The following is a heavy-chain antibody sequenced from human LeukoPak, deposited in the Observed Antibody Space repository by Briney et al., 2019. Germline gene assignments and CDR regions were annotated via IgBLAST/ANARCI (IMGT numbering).Heavy chain of an antibody. CDR2: ISQDGSEK. CDR3: AKDNRRHYTSGPNPDSLH. D-gene: IGHD6-19*01. J-gene: IGHJ4*02. Sequence: GGSLRLSCAASGFTFSNYRMNWVRQAPGKGLDWVANISQDGSEKYYVDSVKGRFTISTDNAKNSLYLQMNSLRVEDTAFYYCAKDNRRHYTSGPNPDSLHWGQGALVTVSS. CDR1: GFTFSNYR. V-gene: IGHV3-7*03.